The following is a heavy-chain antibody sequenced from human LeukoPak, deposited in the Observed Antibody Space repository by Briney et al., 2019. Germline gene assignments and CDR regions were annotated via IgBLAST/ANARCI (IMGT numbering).Heavy chain of an antibody. Sequence: GASVKVSCKASGYTFTSYFMHWVRQAPGQGLEWMGIINPSGGSTSYAQKFQGRVTMTRATSTSTVYMELSSLRSEDTAVYYCARVELNYGMDVWGQGTTVIVSS. CDR1: GYTFTSYF. CDR2: INPSGGST. D-gene: IGHD1-7*01. J-gene: IGHJ6*02. CDR3: ARVELNYGMDV. V-gene: IGHV1-46*01.